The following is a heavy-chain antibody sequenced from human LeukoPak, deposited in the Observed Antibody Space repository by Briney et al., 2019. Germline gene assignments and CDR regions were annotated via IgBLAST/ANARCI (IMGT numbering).Heavy chain of an antibody. CDR1: GGSFSGYY. CDR2: MNHSGRT. CDR3: AGGTSGSLPGFDY. V-gene: IGHV4-34*01. D-gene: IGHD1-26*01. Sequence: NPSETLSLTCAVYGGSFSGYYWSWIRQPPGKGLGWKGVMNHSGRTNYNPSLKSRVIISVDTSNNQFSLKLSSVTAADTAVYYCAGGTSGSLPGFDYWGQGTLVTVSS. J-gene: IGHJ4*02.